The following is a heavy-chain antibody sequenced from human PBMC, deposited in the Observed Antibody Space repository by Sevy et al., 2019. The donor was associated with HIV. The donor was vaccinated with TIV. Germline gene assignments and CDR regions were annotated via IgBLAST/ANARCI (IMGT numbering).Heavy chain of an antibody. CDR2: IIPIFGTA. CDR3: ARFTIFGVVLGGYYMDV. D-gene: IGHD3-3*01. Sequence: ASVKVSCTASGGTFRNSGITWVRQAPGQGLEWMGGIIPIFGTANYAQNFQGRVTITADESTNTAYMELSGLRSDDTAVYYCARFTIFGVVLGGYYMDVWGQGTTVTVSS. CDR1: GGTFRNSG. J-gene: IGHJ6*02. V-gene: IGHV1-69*13.